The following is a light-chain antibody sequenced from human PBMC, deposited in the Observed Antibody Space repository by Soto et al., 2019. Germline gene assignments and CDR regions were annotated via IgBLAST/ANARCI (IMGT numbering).Light chain of an antibody. CDR1: QDISNY. Sequence: DIQMTQSPSSLSASVGDRVTITCQASQDISNYLNWYQQKPGKAPKLLIYDASNLETGVPSRFSGSGSGTHFTLTISSLQPEDVATYYCQQYDSLPYTFGQGTRLEIK. V-gene: IGKV1-33*01. CDR2: DAS. CDR3: QQYDSLPYT. J-gene: IGKJ5*01.